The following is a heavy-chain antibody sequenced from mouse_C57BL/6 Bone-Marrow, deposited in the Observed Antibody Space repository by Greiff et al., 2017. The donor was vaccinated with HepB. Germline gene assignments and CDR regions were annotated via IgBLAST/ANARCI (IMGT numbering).Heavy chain of an antibody. V-gene: IGHV1-53*01. D-gene: IGHD1-1*01. CDR3: ASGGYYGRPCWYFDV. Sequence: VQLQQPGTELVKPGASVKLSCKASGYTFTSYWMHWVKQRPGQGLEWIGNINPSNGGTNYNEKFKSKATLTVDKSSSTAYMQLSSLTSEDSAVYYCASGGYYGRPCWYFDVWGTGTTVTVSS. CDR1: GYTFTSYW. CDR2: INPSNGGT. J-gene: IGHJ1*03.